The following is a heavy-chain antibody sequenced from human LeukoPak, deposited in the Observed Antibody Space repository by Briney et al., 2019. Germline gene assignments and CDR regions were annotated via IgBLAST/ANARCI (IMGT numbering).Heavy chain of an antibody. CDR3: ARELRKYYYGSGSTRRAAYYFDY. V-gene: IGHV4-39*07. Sequence: SETLSLTCTVSRGSISSTSYYWGWIRQPPGKGLEWIGSIYYSGTTYYNPSLKSRVTISVDTSKNQFSLKLSFVTAADTAVYYCARELRKYYYGSGSTRRAAYYFDYWGQGTLITVSS. J-gene: IGHJ4*02. CDR2: IYYSGTT. D-gene: IGHD3-10*01. CDR1: RGSISSTSYY.